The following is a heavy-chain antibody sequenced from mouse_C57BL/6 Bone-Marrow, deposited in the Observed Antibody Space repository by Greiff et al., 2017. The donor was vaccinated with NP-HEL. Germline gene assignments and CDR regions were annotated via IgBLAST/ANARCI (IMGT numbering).Heavy chain of an antibody. J-gene: IGHJ3*01. CDR3: ARGAY. Sequence: VKLMESGAELVKPGASVKISCKASGYEFSNYWMNWVKQRPGKGLEWIGQIYPGDGDTNYNGKFKDKATLTADKSSSTAYMQRSRLTSEDSAVYFCARGAYWGQGTLVTVSA. V-gene: IGHV1-80*01. CDR2: IYPGDGDT. CDR1: GYEFSNYW.